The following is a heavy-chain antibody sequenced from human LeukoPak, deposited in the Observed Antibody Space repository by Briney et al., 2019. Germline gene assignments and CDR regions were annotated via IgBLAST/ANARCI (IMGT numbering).Heavy chain of an antibody. Sequence: SETLSLTCTVSGGSISSYYWSWIRQPPGKGLEWIGYIYYSGSTNYNPSLKSRVTISVDTSKNQFSLKLSSVTAADTAVYYCARVLGNWNRNWFDPRGQGTLVTVSS. D-gene: IGHD1-20*01. V-gene: IGHV4-59*01. CDR3: ARVLGNWNRNWFDP. CDR1: GGSISSYY. CDR2: IYYSGST. J-gene: IGHJ5*02.